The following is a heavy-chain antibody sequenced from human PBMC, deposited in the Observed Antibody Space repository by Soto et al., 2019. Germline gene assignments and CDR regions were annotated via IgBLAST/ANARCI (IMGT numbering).Heavy chain of an antibody. CDR1: GGSFSGYY. V-gene: IGHV4-34*01. D-gene: IGHD3-10*01. Sequence: TSETLSLTCAVYGGSFSGYYWSWIRQPPGKGLEWIGEINHSGSTNYNPSLKSRVTISVDTSKIQFSLKLSSVTAADTAVYYCARGPRFTMVRGRGAFDIWGQGTMVTVSS. CDR2: INHSGST. CDR3: ARGPRFTMVRGRGAFDI. J-gene: IGHJ3*02.